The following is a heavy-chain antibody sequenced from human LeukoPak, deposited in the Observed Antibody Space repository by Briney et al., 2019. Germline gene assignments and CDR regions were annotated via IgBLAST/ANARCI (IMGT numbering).Heavy chain of an antibody. CDR3: ARSSMVRNYFDY. D-gene: IGHD3-10*01. Sequence: SETLSLTCTVSGGSISSYYWSWIRQPPGKGLEWIGYIYYSGSTNYNPSLKSRVTISVDTSKNRFSLNLSSVTAADTAVYYCARSSMVRNYFDYWGQGNLVTVSS. J-gene: IGHJ4*02. CDR1: GGSISSYY. V-gene: IGHV4-59*01. CDR2: IYYSGST.